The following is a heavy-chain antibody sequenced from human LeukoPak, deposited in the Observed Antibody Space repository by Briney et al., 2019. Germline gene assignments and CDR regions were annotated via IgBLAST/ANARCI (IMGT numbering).Heavy chain of an antibody. CDR3: VSFDPFHY. V-gene: IGHV3-21*01. CDR1: GFTFRTYN. J-gene: IGHJ4*02. Sequence: PGGSLRLSCTASGFTFRTYNMNWVRQAPGKGLEWVSSITSSGSSEYYADSVRGRFTISRDNTKNSLFLQMSSLTVEDTAVYYCVSFDPFHYWGLGTLVTVSS. CDR2: ITSSGSSE.